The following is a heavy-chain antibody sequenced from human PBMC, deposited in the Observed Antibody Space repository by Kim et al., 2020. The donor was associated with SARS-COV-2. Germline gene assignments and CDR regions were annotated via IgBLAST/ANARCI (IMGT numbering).Heavy chain of an antibody. CDR3: AKDIVLYYYDSSGSNFDC. CDR1: GFTFDDYA. V-gene: IGHV3-43*02. J-gene: IGHJ4*02. D-gene: IGHD3-22*01. Sequence: GGSLRLSCAASGFTFDDYAMHWVRQAPGKGLEWVSLISGDGGSTYYADSVKGRFTISRDNSKNSLYLQMNSLRTEDTALYYCAKDIVLYYYDSSGSNFDCWGQGTLSTVSS. CDR2: ISGDGGST.